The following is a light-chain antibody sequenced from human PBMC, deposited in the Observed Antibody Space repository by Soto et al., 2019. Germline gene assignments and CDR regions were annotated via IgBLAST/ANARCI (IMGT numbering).Light chain of an antibody. Sequence: DIQITQSPSSLSSSVLERFTITCRASQSISSYLNWYQQKPGKAPKLLIYAAPSLQSGVPSRFSGSGSGTDFTLTISSLQPDDFATYYCQQYNSYFITFGQGTRLEIK. CDR1: QSISSY. V-gene: IGKV1-39*01. CDR3: QQYNSYFIT. J-gene: IGKJ5*01. CDR2: AAP.